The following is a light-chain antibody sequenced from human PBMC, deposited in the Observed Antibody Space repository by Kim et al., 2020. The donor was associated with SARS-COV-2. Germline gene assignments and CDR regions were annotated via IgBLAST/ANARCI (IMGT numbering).Light chain of an antibody. CDR1: LSVYSS. Sequence: EIVMTQPPATLSVSPGERVTLSCGASLSVYSSLAWYQQKPGQAPRLLIYGAFIRASDIPARFSGSWSGTEFTLTISSLQSEDFAVYYCQQYINWPRTFGRGTKVDIK. CDR3: QQYINWPRT. CDR2: GAF. V-gene: IGKV3-15*01. J-gene: IGKJ1*01.